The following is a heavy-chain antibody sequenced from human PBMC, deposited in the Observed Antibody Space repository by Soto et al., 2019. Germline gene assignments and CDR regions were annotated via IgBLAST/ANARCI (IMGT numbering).Heavy chain of an antibody. Sequence: ASVKVSCKASGYTFTSYGISWVRQAPGQGLEWMGWISAYNGNTNYAQKLQGRVTMTTDTSTSTAYMELRSLRSDDTAVYYCARDGLMEGRGYCSGGSCYGADYYYYGMDVWGQGTTVTVSS. CDR2: ISAYNGNT. V-gene: IGHV1-18*01. CDR3: ARDGLMEGRGYCSGGSCYGADYYYYGMDV. J-gene: IGHJ6*02. D-gene: IGHD2-15*01. CDR1: GYTFTSYG.